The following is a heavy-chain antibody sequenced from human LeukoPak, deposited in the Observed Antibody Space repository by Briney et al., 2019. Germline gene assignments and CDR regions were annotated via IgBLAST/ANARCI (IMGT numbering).Heavy chain of an antibody. CDR3: ARGRSRLTNFDY. J-gene: IGHJ4*02. V-gene: IGHV4-31*03. D-gene: IGHD1-1*01. CDR2: IYYSGST. Sequence: PSETLSLTCTVSGGSISSGGYYWSWIRQHPGKGLEWIGYIYYSGSTYYNPSLKSRVTISVDTSKNQFSLKLSSVTAADTAVYYCARGRSRLTNFDYWGQGTLVTVSS. CDR1: GGSISSGGYY.